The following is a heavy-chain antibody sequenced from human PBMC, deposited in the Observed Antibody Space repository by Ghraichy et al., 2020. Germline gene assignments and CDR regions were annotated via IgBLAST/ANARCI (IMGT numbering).Heavy chain of an antibody. CDR2: VNQDGNEK. CDR3: ARDDVGDLPTTFYY. V-gene: IGHV3-7*01. J-gene: IGHJ4*02. Sequence: GGSLRLSCAASGFTFRNYWMTWVRQAPGKGLGWVANVNQDGNEKYYVDSVEGRFTISRDNAKNALSLQMDSLRAEDTAIYYCARDDVGDLPTTFYYWGQGTPVTVSS. D-gene: IGHD2-21*01. CDR1: GFTFRNYW.